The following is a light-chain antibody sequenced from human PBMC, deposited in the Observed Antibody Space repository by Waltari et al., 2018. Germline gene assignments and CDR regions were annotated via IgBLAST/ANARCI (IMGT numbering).Light chain of an antibody. J-gene: IGKJ4*01. Sequence: DIVMTQSPESLAVSLGERATINCKSSQSLISTSNNKNFLAWYQGKLGQPPKLLCYCSFSRQSGVPDRFSGSGSGTDFTLTISSLQAEDVAIYYCQQYYTMPVTCGGGTKVEIK. CDR1: QSLISTSNNKNF. CDR2: CSF. CDR3: QQYYTMPVT. V-gene: IGKV4-1*01.